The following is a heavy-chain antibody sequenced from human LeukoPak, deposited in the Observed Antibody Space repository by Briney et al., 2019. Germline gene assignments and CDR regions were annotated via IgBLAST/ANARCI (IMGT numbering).Heavy chain of an antibody. J-gene: IGHJ4*02. Sequence: GGSLRLSRAASGFTFSGYGMHWVRQAAGKGLEWVAFIRYEGSNKYYADSVKGRFTISRDNSKNTLYLQMNSLRAEDTAVYYCAKIPPEYNSSSVEPPTAYWRQGTLVTVSS. D-gene: IGHD6-6*01. CDR2: IRYEGSNK. V-gene: IGHV3-30*02. CDR3: AKIPPEYNSSSVEPPTAY. CDR1: GFTFSGYG.